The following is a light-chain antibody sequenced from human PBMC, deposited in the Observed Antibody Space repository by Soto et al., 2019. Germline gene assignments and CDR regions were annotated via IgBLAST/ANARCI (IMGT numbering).Light chain of an antibody. Sequence: ENVFTQSPTTLSLSPGEGATPSFRASQSINTYLAWYQQKPGQAPRLLIYDASKRATGIPARFSGSGSGTNFTLTISSLEPEDFAVYYCQQRRSWQVTFGQGTRLEIK. J-gene: IGKJ5*01. CDR2: DAS. CDR3: QQRRSWQVT. V-gene: IGKV3D-11*02. CDR1: QSINTY.